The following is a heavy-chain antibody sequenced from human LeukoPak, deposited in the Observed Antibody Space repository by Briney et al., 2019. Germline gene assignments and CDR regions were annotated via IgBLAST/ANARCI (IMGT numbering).Heavy chain of an antibody. J-gene: IGHJ5*02. CDR3: ARVLIPAAVNWFDP. CDR2: INHSGST. Sequence: SETLSLTCTVSGGSISTSNYYWGWIRQPPGKGLEWIGEINHSGSTNYNPSLKSRVTISVDTSKNQFSLKLSSVTAAGTAVYYCARVLIPAAVNWFDPWGQGTLVTVSS. D-gene: IGHD2-2*01. CDR1: GGSISTSNYY. V-gene: IGHV4-39*07.